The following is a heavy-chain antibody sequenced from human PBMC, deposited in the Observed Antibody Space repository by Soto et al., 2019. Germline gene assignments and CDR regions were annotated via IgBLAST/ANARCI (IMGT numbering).Heavy chain of an antibody. CDR1: GYSFTSYD. CDR3: ARVLGRLDYYYYGMDV. D-gene: IGHD3-10*01. CDR2: MNPNSGNT. Sequence: VASVKVSCKASGYSFTSYDINWVRQATGQGLEWMGWMNPNSGNTGYAQKFQGRVTMTRNTSISTAYMELSSLRSEDTAVYYCARVLGRLDYYYYGMDVWGQGTTVTGSS. V-gene: IGHV1-8*01. J-gene: IGHJ6*02.